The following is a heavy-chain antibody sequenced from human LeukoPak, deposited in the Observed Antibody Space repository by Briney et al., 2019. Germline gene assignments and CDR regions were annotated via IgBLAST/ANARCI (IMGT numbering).Heavy chain of an antibody. CDR2: ISSSSSYI. V-gene: IGHV3-21*01. D-gene: IGHD1-1*01. J-gene: IGHJ1*01. CDR3: ARVRTGGAKNETYFQH. Sequence: MSGGSLRLSCAASGFTFSSYSMNWVRQAPGKGLEWVSSISSSSSYIYYADSVKGRFTISRDNAKNSLCLQMNSLRAEDTAVYYCARVRTGGAKNETYFQHWGQGTLVTVSS. CDR1: GFTFSSYS.